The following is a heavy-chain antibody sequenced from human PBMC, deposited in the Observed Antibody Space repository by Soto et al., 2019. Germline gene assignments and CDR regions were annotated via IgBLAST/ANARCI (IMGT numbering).Heavy chain of an antibody. J-gene: IGHJ5*02. CDR3: ARAKYYYDSHTGGWFDP. CDR2: ISSSSSYI. V-gene: IGHV3-21*01. Sequence: EVQLVESGGGLVKPGGSLRLSCAASGFTFSSYSMNWVRQAPGKGLEWVSSISSSSSYIYYAASVKGRFTISRDNAQNSLYLQMNSLRAEDTAVYYCARAKYYYDSHTGGWFDPWGQGTLVTVSS. CDR1: GFTFSSYS. D-gene: IGHD3-22*01.